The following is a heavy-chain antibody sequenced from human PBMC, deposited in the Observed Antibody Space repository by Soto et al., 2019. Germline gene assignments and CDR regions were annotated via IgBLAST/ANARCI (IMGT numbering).Heavy chain of an antibody. D-gene: IGHD6-13*01. CDR1: GFTFSSYA. CDR3: TRDRSGSSWYVRLNWFDP. CDR2: IRSKAYGGTT. J-gene: IGHJ5*02. V-gene: IGHV3-49*04. Sequence: GGSLRLSCAASGFTFSSYAMSWVRQAPGKGLEWVGFIRSKAYGGTTEYAASVKGRFTISRDDSKSIAYLQMNSLKTEDTAVYYCTRDRSGSSWYVRLNWFDPWGQGTLVTVSS.